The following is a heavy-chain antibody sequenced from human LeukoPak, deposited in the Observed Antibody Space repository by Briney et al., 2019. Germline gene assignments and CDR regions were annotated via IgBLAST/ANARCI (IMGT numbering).Heavy chain of an antibody. CDR1: GFTFTNHA. Sequence: GGSLRLSCAASGFTFTNHAMTWVRQAPGEGLEWVSAIGGDGRSTDYADSVRGRFTISRDNSKNTLYLQMNSLRAEDTALYYCARRVGGTPDYWGLGTLVTVSS. CDR2: IGGDGRST. CDR3: ARRVGGTPDY. V-gene: IGHV3-23*01. D-gene: IGHD1-26*01. J-gene: IGHJ4*02.